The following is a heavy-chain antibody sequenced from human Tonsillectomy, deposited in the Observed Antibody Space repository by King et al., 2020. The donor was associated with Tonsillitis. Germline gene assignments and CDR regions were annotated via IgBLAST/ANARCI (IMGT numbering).Heavy chain of an antibody. D-gene: IGHD4-17*01. CDR1: GGSISSSSYY. Sequence: QLQESGPGLVKPSETLSLTCTVSGGSISSSSYYWGWIRQPPGKGLEWIGNIYYTGSTYYNPSLKSRVTISVDTSENQFSLKLSSVTAADTAVYYCAREDYGDYFDYWGPGTLVTVSS. J-gene: IGHJ4*02. CDR2: IYYTGST. CDR3: AREDYGDYFDY. V-gene: IGHV4-39*07.